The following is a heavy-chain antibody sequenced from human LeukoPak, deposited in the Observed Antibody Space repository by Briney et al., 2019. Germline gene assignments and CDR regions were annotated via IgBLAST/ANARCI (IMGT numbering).Heavy chain of an antibody. Sequence: GGSLRLSCAASGFTFSSYEMNWVRQAPGKGLEWVSYISSSGGTIYYADSVKGRFTISGDNAKNSLYLQMNSLKAEDTAVYYCARVPGQHGAFDYWGQGTLVTVSS. CDR1: GFTFSSYE. D-gene: IGHD6-13*01. CDR2: ISSSGGTI. V-gene: IGHV3-48*03. J-gene: IGHJ4*02. CDR3: ARVPGQHGAFDY.